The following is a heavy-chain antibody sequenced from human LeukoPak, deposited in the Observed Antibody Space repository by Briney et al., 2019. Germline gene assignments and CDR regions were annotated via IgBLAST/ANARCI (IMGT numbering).Heavy chain of an antibody. Sequence: GGSLRLSCSAXGXXXXXYXXXXXXXAPGXRLEYVSSNGDDTYNADSVWGRFTISRDNSENTLYLQMTSLRPEDTAVYYCVKDLQYSSSPHWGQGTLVTVSS. J-gene: IGHJ4*02. CDR2: NGDDT. CDR3: VKDLQYSSSPH. V-gene: IGHV3-64D*06. D-gene: IGHD6-13*01. CDR1: GXXXXXYX.